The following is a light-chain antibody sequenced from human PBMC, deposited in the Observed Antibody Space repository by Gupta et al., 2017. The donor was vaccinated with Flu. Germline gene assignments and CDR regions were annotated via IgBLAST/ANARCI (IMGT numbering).Light chain of an antibody. J-gene: IGKJ2*01. V-gene: IGKV1-5*03. Sequence: GDRVTITCRASQSISSWLAWYKQKPGKAPKLLIYKASSLESGVPSRFSGSGSGTEFTLTISSLQPDDFATYYCQQYNSYPYTFGQGTKLEIK. CDR2: KAS. CDR3: QQYNSYPYT. CDR1: QSISSW.